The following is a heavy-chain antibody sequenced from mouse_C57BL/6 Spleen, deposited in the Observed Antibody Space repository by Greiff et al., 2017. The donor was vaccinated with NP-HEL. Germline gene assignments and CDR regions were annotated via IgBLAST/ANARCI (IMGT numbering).Heavy chain of an antibody. CDR1: DSEVFPIAY. CDR3: ARGYYGSSYPAWFAY. V-gene: IGHV15-2*01. Sequence: SGSELRSPGSSVKLSCKDFDSEVFPIAYMSWVRQKPGHGFEWIGGILPSIGRTIYGEKFEDKATLDADTLSNTAYLELNSLTSEDSAIYYCARGYYGSSYPAWFAYWGQGTLVTVSA. D-gene: IGHD1-1*01. CDR2: ILPSIGRT. J-gene: IGHJ3*01.